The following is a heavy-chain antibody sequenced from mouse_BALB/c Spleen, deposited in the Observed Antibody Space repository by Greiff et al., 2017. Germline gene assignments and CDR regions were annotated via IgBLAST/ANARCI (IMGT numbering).Heavy chain of an antibody. J-gene: IGHJ4*01. Sequence: EVQRVESGGGLVKPGGSLKLSCAASGFTFSDYYMYWVRQTPEKRLEWVATISDGGSYTYYPDSVKGRFTISRDNAKNNLYLQMSSLKSEDTAMYYCARDRFITTAYYAMDYWGQGTSVTVSS. V-gene: IGHV5-4*02. CDR3: ARDRFITTAYYAMDY. D-gene: IGHD1-2*01. CDR1: GFTFSDYY. CDR2: ISDGGSYT.